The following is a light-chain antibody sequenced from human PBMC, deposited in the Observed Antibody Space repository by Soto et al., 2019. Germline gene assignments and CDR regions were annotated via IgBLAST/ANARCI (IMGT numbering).Light chain of an antibody. J-gene: IGLJ3*02. CDR1: SGSVSSGHY. V-gene: IGLV8-61*01. CDR2: STN. Sequence: QTVVTQEPPFSVSPGGTVTLTCGLSSGSVSSGHYPSWYQQTPGQAPRTLIYSTNTRSSGVPDRFSGPILGSKAALTITGAQADDESDYYCVLYMGSGIWVFGGGTKVTVL. CDR3: VLYMGSGIWV.